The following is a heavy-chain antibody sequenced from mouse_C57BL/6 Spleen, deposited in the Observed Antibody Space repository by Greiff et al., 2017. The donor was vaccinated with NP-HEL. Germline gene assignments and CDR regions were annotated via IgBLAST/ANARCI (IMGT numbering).Heavy chain of an antibody. CDR1: GYAFSSYW. J-gene: IGHJ1*03. Sequence: VKLMESGAELVKPGASVTISCKASGYAFSSYWMNWVKQRPGKGLEWIGQFYPGDGDTNYNGKFKGKATLTADKSSSTAYMQLSSLTSEDSAVYFCARDYGSSHRYFDVWGTGTTVTVSS. CDR3: ARDYGSSHRYFDV. CDR2: FYPGDGDT. V-gene: IGHV1-80*01. D-gene: IGHD1-1*01.